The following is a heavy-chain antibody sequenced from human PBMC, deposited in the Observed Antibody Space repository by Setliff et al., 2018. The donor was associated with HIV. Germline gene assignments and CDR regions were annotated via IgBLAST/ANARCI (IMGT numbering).Heavy chain of an antibody. D-gene: IGHD6-13*01. J-gene: IGHJ4*02. CDR2: IYYSGST. Sequence: SETLSLTCTVSGGSISSSNYYWGWIRQPPGKGLEWIGSIYYSGSTYYNSSLRSRVTISVDTSKNQVSLQLNSMTAADTAVYYCALGSWYDYWGQGTLVTVSS. CDR1: GGSISSSNYY. V-gene: IGHV4-39*07. CDR3: ALGSWYDY.